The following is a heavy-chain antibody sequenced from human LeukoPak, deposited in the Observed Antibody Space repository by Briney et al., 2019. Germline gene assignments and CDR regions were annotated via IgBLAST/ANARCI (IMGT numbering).Heavy chain of an antibody. CDR1: GFTFSSFS. CDR3: ARDLTGTKLYYYYYMDV. D-gene: IGHD3-9*01. Sequence: GGSLRLSCAASGFTFSSFSMNWVPRAPGKGLEWVSSISSSSSYIYYADSVKGRFTISRDNAKNSLYLQMNSLRAEDTAVYYCARDLTGTKLYYYYYMDVWGKGTTVTVSS. V-gene: IGHV3-21*01. J-gene: IGHJ6*03. CDR2: ISSSSSYI.